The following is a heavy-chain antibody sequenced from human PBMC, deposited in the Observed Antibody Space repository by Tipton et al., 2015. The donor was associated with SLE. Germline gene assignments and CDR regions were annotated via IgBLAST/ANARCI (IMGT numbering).Heavy chain of an antibody. Sequence: TLSLTCAVSGGSISSGGYSWSWIRQPPGKGLEWIGYIYHSGSTYYNPSLKSRVTISVDSSKNQFSLKLSSVTAADTAVYYCARGAGQAPYCTNVVCSPFCFDLWCQGNLVTVSS. D-gene: IGHD2-8*01. CDR1: GGSISSGGYS. V-gene: IGHV4-30-2*01. CDR3: ARGAGQAPYCTNVVCSPFCFDL. J-gene: IGHJ5*02. CDR2: IYHSGST.